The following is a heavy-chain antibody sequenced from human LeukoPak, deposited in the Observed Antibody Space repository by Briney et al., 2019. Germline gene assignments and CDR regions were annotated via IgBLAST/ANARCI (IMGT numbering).Heavy chain of an antibody. D-gene: IGHD2-21*02. Sequence: GSLRLSCAVSGFTFSSYGLHWVRQAPGKGLEWVAVISYDGSKIYFADSVKGRFTISRDNARNTVFLQMNSLRPEDTAVCYCARDSCGDCYSCDHWGQGTLVTVSS. V-gene: IGHV3-30*04. CDR1: GFTFSSYG. J-gene: IGHJ4*02. CDR2: ISYDGSKI. CDR3: ARDSCGDCYSCDH.